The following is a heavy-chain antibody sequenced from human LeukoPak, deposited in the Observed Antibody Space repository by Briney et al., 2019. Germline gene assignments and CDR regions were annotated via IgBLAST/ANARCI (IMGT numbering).Heavy chain of an antibody. Sequence: GGSLRLSCAASGFTFSSYSMSWVRQAPGKGLEWVSSISGSGGRIDHADSVKGRFTISRDNSKNTLSLQMNSLTAEDAAVYYCAKNPRLEGWIYFDSWGQGILVTVSS. V-gene: IGHV3-23*01. D-gene: IGHD1-1*01. CDR1: GFTFSSYS. CDR3: AKNPRLEGWIYFDS. CDR2: ISGSGGRI. J-gene: IGHJ4*02.